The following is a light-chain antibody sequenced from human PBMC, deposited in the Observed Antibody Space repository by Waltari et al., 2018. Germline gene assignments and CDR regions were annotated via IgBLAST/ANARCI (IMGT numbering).Light chain of an antibody. V-gene: IGKV3-11*01. J-gene: IGKJ4*01. CDR3: QQRSKWFT. Sequence: EVVLTQSPATLALSPGERATLSCRASQSVSSSLAWYQQKPGQAPRLLIYDASKRATGIPARFTGSGSGTHFTLTISSLEPEDFAVYYCQQRSKWFTFGGGTKVEIK. CDR2: DAS. CDR1: QSVSSS.